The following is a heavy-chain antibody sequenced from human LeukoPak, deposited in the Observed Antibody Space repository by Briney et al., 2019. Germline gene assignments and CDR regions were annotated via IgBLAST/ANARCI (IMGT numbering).Heavy chain of an antibody. CDR3: AAVAAARTQPGSDY. CDR1: GGSLSGYY. J-gene: IGHJ4*01. CDR2: INHSGST. D-gene: IGHD6-13*01. Sequence: SETLSLTCAVYGGSLSGYYWSWIRQPPGKGLEWIGEINHSGSTNYNPSPESRGTISADTSKNQFSLQLSSVTAADTAVYYCAAVAAARTQPGSDYWGQGTMVTVSS. V-gene: IGHV4-34*01.